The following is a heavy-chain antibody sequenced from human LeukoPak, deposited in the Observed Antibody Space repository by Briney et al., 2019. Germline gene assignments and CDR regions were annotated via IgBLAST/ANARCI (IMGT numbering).Heavy chain of an antibody. CDR2: ISSSSSTI. J-gene: IGHJ4*02. CDR3: ARGDQLRYFDWLLPFDY. CDR1: EFTFSSYS. D-gene: IGHD3-9*01. V-gene: IGHV3-48*01. Sequence: GGSLRLSCAASEFTFSSYSMSWVRRAPGKGLEWVSYISSSSSTIYYAGPVKGRFTISRDNAKNSLYLQMNSLRAEDTAVYFCARGDQLRYFDWLLPFDYWGQGTLVTVSS.